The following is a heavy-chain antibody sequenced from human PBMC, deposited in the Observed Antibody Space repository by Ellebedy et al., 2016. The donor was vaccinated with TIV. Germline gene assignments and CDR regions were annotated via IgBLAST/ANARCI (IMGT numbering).Heavy chain of an antibody. V-gene: IGHV4-4*07. D-gene: IGHD6-13*01. CDR1: GGSISSYY. Sequence: GSLRLSXTVSGGSISSYYWSWIRQPAGKGLEWIGRIYTSGSTNYNPSLKSRVTMSVDTSKNQFSLKLSSVTAADTAVYYCASSIAAAGRFDYWGQGTLVTVSS. CDR3: ASSIAAAGRFDY. CDR2: IYTSGST. J-gene: IGHJ4*02.